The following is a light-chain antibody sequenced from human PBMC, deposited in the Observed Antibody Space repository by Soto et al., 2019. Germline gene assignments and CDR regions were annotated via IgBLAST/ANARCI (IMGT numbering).Light chain of an antibody. CDR2: AAS. V-gene: IGKV1-39*01. CDR3: QQSYSTPLT. Sequence: DIEMTQSPSSLSASVGDRVLITCRASQSISNYLNWFQQQPGKAPNLLIYAASSLQSGVPSRFRGSGSGTDFTLTINSLQPEDFATYYCQQSYSTPLTFGGGTKVEVK. J-gene: IGKJ4*01. CDR1: QSISNY.